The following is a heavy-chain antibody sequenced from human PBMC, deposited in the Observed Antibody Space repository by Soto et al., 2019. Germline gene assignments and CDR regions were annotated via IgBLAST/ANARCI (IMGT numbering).Heavy chain of an antibody. Sequence: SETLSLTCAVYGGSFSGYYWSWIRQPPGKGLEWIGEINHSGSTNYNPSLKSRVTISVDTSKNQFSLKLSSVTAADTAVYYCARSQIRGFAYWGQGTLVTVSS. V-gene: IGHV4-34*01. D-gene: IGHD3-16*01. CDR2: INHSGST. CDR3: ARSQIRGFAY. CDR1: GGSFSGYY. J-gene: IGHJ4*02.